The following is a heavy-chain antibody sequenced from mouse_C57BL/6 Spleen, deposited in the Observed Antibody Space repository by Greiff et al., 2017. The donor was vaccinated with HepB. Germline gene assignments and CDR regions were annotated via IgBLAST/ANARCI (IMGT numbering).Heavy chain of an antibody. CDR1: GYTFTSYW. V-gene: IGHV1-50*01. CDR2: IDPSDSYT. CDR3: ARWTPYWDIDV. J-gene: IGHJ1*03. Sequence: QVQLQQPGAELVKPGASVKLSCKASGYTFTSYWMQWVKQRPGQGLEWIGEIDPSDSYTNYNQKFKGKATLTVDTSSSTAYMQLSSLTSEDSAVYYCARWTPYWDIDVWGTGTTVTVSS.